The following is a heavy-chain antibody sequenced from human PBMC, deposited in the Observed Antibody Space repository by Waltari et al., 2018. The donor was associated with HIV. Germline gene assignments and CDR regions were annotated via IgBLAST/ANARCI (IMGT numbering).Heavy chain of an antibody. J-gene: IGHJ4*02. CDR3: ARENWHYDY. V-gene: IGHV1-2*02. CDR2: ISSRTGET. CDR1: GYRFTVNF. Sequence: QVQLVQSGTEVKKPGASVKVSCKNSGYRFTVNFIHWVRQAPGHGLEWMGWISSRTGETNYAQKFQGRLTLTRDTSITTAYLELASLTTDDTGVYYCARENWHYDYWGQGTQVTVAS. D-gene: IGHD1-7*01.